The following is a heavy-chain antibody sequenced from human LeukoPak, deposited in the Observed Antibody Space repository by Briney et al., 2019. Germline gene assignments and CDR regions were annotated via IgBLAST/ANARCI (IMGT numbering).Heavy chain of an antibody. V-gene: IGHV1-69*06. Sequence: GSSVKVFCKASGGTFSSYAISWVRQAPGQGLEWMGGIIPIFGTANYAQKFQGRVTITADKSTSTAYMELSSLRSDDTAVYYCAREVSSGWYGNWFDPWGQGTLVTVSS. CDR2: IIPIFGTA. J-gene: IGHJ5*02. CDR3: AREVSSGWYGNWFDP. D-gene: IGHD6-19*01. CDR1: GGTFSSYA.